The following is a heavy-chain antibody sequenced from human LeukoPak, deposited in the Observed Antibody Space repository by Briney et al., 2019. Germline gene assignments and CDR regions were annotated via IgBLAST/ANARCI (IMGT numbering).Heavy chain of an antibody. CDR2: IYYSGST. D-gene: IGHD3-10*01. V-gene: IGHV4-39*07. CDR1: GGSISSSSYY. CDR3: ARTLHDSRITMVRRLGGIAWGV. Sequence: PSETLSLTCTVSGGSISSSSYYWGWIRQPPGKGLEWIGSIYYSGSTYYNPSLKSRVTISVDTSKNQFSLKLSSVTAADTAVYYCARTLHDSRITMVRRLGGIAWGVWGQGTTVTVSS. J-gene: IGHJ6*02.